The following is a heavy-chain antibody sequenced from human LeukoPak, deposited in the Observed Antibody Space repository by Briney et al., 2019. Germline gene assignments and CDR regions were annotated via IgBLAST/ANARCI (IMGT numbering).Heavy chain of an antibody. CDR2: INHSGST. J-gene: IGHJ5*02. V-gene: IGHV4-34*01. Sequence: SETLSLTCAVYGGSFSGYYWSWIRQPPGKGLEWIGEINHSGSTNYSPSLKSRVTISVDTSKNQFSLKLSSATAADTAVYYCARGRYSSGWSRWFDPWGQGTLVTVSS. CDR3: ARGRYSSGWSRWFDP. CDR1: GGSFSGYY. D-gene: IGHD6-19*01.